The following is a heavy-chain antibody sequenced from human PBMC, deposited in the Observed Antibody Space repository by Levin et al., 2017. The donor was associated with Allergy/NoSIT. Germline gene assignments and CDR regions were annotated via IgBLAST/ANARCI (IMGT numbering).Heavy chain of an antibody. J-gene: IGHJ4*02. CDR2: ISYDGSNK. Sequence: GGSLRLSCAASGFTFSSYGMHWVRQAPGKGLEWVAVISYDGSNKYYADSVKGRFTISRDNSKNTLYLQMNSLRAEDTAVYYCAKLGLGMIEVGYFDYWGQGTLVTVSS. V-gene: IGHV3-30*18. CDR3: AKLGLGMIEVGYFDY. CDR1: GFTFSSYG. D-gene: IGHD3-16*01.